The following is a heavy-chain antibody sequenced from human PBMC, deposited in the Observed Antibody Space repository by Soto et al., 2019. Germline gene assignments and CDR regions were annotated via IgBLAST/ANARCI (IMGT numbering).Heavy chain of an antibody. CDR1: GFTVSSFY. D-gene: IGHD3-3*01. CDR3: ARDTFGGAYDFLH. J-gene: IGHJ4*02. Sequence: EVQLVESGGGLVQPGGSLRLSCAASGFTVSSFYMTWVRQAPGKGLQWVAVISSGGSTYYADSVKGRFTISGDNSKNTLYLEMNSLRVEDTAVYYCARDTFGGAYDFLHGGQGTLVTVSS. V-gene: IGHV3-66*01. CDR2: ISSGGST.